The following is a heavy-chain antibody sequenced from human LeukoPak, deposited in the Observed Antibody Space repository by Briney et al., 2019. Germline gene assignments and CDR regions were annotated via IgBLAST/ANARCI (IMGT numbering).Heavy chain of an antibody. J-gene: IGHJ4*02. Sequence: PGGSLRLSCAASGFTFDDYGMNWVRQAPGKGLEWVSYISSSGSIIYYADSVKGRFTISRDNAKNSLYLQMNSLRAEDTAVYYCARDLGMTDGDYVSYFDYWGQGTLVTVSS. CDR3: ARDLGMTDGDYVSYFDY. CDR2: ISSSGSII. CDR1: GFTFDDYG. D-gene: IGHD4-17*01. V-gene: IGHV3-48*03.